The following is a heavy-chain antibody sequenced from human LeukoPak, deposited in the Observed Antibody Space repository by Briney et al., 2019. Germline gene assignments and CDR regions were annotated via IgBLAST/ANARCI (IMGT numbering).Heavy chain of an antibody. CDR2: IYHGGTT. CDR1: GGSISSNY. D-gene: IGHD3-10*01. CDR3: ARGQTYTSGKIDP. Sequence: SETLSLTCTVSGGSISSNYWGWIRQPPGKGLEWIGYIYHGGTTNYSPSLKSRVTISEDMSKNQFSLKLTSVTAADTAVYYCARGQTYTSGKIDPWGQGTLVTVSS. V-gene: IGHV4-59*01. J-gene: IGHJ5*02.